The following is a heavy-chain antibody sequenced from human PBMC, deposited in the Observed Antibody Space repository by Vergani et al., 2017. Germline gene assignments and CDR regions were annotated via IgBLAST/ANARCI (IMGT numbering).Heavy chain of an antibody. D-gene: IGHD2-15*01. CDR3: ARHAQIVVRSWFDP. Sequence: QLQLQESGPGLVKPSETLSLTCTVSGGSISSSSYYWGWIRQPPGKGLEWIGSIYYSGSTYYNPSLKSRVTISVDTSKNQFSLKLSSVTAADTAVYYCARHAQIVVRSWFDPWGQGTLVTVSS. J-gene: IGHJ5*02. CDR1: GGSISSSSYY. V-gene: IGHV4-39*01. CDR2: IYYSGST.